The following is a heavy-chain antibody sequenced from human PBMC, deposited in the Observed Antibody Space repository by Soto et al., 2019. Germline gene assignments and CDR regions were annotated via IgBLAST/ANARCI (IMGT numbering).Heavy chain of an antibody. V-gene: IGHV2-5*02. CDR2: IYWDDDK. Sequence: QITLKEAGPTVVKPTQTLTLTCTFTEFSLSTSEVGVVWVRQPPGKALEWLALIYWDDDKRYSPSLKNRLTIDKDASKKRVFLKVANMDTSDTDTYYCAQRGVTSSVLGYWGQGIQVTVSS. CDR1: EFSLSTSEVG. CDR3: AQRGVTSSVLGY. J-gene: IGHJ4*02. D-gene: IGHD2-2*01.